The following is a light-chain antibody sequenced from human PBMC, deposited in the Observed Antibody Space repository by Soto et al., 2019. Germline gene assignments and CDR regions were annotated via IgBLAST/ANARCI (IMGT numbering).Light chain of an antibody. J-gene: IGKJ1*01. CDR1: QSVSSDR. CDR3: QDYHGSPRT. CDR2: GAS. Sequence: TVLTQSPGTLSLSPAERAALSCRASQSVSSDRLAWYQQKPGQPPSLLIYGASNRANGIPDRFSGSGSGTAFTPTISRLEPEDFAFYFCQDYHGSPRTFGQGAMVEIK. V-gene: IGKV3-20*01.